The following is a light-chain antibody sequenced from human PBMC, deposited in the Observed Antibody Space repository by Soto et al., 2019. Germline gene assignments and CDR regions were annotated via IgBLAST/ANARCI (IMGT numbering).Light chain of an antibody. Sequence: QSALTQPASVSGSPGQAITISCTGTNSDVGDYNYVSWYQQHPGKAPKLMIYKVTNRPSGVSNRFSASKSGNTASLTISGLQAEDEADYYCSSYTSSSTVVFGGGTKVTVL. V-gene: IGLV2-14*01. CDR3: SSYTSSSTVV. CDR2: KVT. CDR1: NSDVGDYNY. J-gene: IGLJ2*01.